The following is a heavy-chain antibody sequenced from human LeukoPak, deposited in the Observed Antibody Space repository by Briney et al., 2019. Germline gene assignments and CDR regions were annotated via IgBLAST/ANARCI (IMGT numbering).Heavy chain of an antibody. Sequence: QPGGSLRLSCVASGFTFSSYGIHWVRQAPGKGLEWVAYIRNDGSDKYFADSVKGRFSISRDSPKNTLYLQTNSLRGEDTAVYYCAKDWSYSLDYWGQGTPVTVSS. V-gene: IGHV3-30*02. CDR3: AKDWSYSLDY. CDR2: IRNDGSDK. J-gene: IGHJ4*02. CDR1: GFTFSSYG. D-gene: IGHD1-26*01.